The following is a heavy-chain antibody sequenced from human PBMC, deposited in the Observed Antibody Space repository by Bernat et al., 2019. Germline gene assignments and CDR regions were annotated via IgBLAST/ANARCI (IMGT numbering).Heavy chain of an antibody. CDR1: GFTFSSHA. J-gene: IGHJ4*02. V-gene: IGHV3-23*01. Sequence: EVQLLESGGGLIQPGGSLRLSCTASGFTFSSHAMSWVRQAPGKGLHWVSAISASGGDSYYADTMKGRLTSSRDNSKNTLYLQMSSLRAEDTAIYYCTLFDYWGQGTLVTVSS. CDR2: ISASGGDS. CDR3: TLFDY.